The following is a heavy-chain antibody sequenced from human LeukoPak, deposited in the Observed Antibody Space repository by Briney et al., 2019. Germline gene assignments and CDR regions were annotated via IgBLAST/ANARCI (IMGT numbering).Heavy chain of an antibody. CDR1: GGTFSSYA. Sequence: SVKVSCKASGGTFSSYAISWVRQAPGQGLEWMGGIIPIFGTANYAQKFQGRVTITADESTSTAYMELSSLRSEDTAVYYCAREGQAAAGTSFDYWGQGTQVTVSS. V-gene: IGHV1-69*13. J-gene: IGHJ4*02. CDR2: IIPIFGTA. D-gene: IGHD6-13*01. CDR3: AREGQAAAGTSFDY.